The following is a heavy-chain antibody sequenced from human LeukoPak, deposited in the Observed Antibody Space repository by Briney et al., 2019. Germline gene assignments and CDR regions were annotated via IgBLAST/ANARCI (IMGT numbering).Heavy chain of an antibody. Sequence: GGSLRLSCAASGFTFSSYGMHWVRQAPGKGLEWVAVIWYDGSNKDYADSVKGRFTMSRDNSKNTLYLQMNSLRAEDTAVYYCARDGFTMIVVGWYFNLWGRGTLVTVSS. V-gene: IGHV3-33*01. CDR3: ARDGFTMIVVGWYFNL. CDR1: GFTFSSYG. J-gene: IGHJ2*01. D-gene: IGHD3-22*01. CDR2: IWYDGSNK.